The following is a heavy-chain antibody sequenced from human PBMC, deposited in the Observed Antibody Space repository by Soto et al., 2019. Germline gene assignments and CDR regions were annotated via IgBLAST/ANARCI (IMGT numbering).Heavy chain of an antibody. J-gene: IGHJ4*02. V-gene: IGHV1-69*06. CDR3: ERGHGSGRYAY. CDR2: IIPIFGTA. Sequence: SVKVSCKASGGTFSSYAISWVRQAPGQGLEWMGGIIPIFGTANYAQKFQGRVTITADKSTSTAYMELSSLRSEDTAVYYCERGHGSGRYAYWGQGTLVTVSS. D-gene: IGHD1-26*01. CDR1: GGTFSSYA.